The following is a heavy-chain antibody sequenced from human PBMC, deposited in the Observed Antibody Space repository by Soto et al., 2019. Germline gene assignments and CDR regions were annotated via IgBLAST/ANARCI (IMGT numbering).Heavy chain of an antibody. Sequence: GGSLRLSCAASGFTFSSYAMHWVRQAPGKGLEWVAVISYDGSNKYYADSVKGRFTISRDNSKNTLYLQMNSLRAEDTAVYYCARESRCTNGVCYTPLYYYGMDVWGQGTTVTVSS. CDR3: ARESRCTNGVCYTPLYYYGMDV. V-gene: IGHV3-30-3*01. CDR2: ISYDGSNK. D-gene: IGHD2-8*01. J-gene: IGHJ6*02. CDR1: GFTFSSYA.